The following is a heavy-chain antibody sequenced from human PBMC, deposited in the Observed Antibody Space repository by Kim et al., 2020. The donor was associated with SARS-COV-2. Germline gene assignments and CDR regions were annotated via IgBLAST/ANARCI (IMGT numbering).Heavy chain of an antibody. D-gene: IGHD2-21*02. Sequence: GGSLRLSCAASGFTFSTSEMNWVRQAPGKGLEWLSHIRNTDQAIYYADSVKGRFTISRDNAKNSVFLQMNSQRAEDTAVYYCARGRRNSNGDLSETFDSWGQGTLVTVSS. J-gene: IGHJ4*02. CDR1: GFTFSTSE. CDR3: ARGRRNSNGDLSETFDS. V-gene: IGHV3-48*03. CDR2: IRNTDQAI.